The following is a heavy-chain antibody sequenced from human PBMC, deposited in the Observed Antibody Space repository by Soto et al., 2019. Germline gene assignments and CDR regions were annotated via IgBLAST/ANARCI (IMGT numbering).Heavy chain of an antibody. D-gene: IGHD3-22*01. CDR1: GGSISSSNW. V-gene: IGHV4-4*02. J-gene: IGHJ4*02. Sequence: ETLSLTCAVSGGSISSSNWWSWVRQPPGKGLEWIGEIYHSGSTNYNPSLKSRVTISVDKSKNQFSLKLSSVTAADTAVYYCARDLGINYYDSSGQAIGYWGQGTLVTVSS. CDR2: IYHSGST. CDR3: ARDLGINYYDSSGQAIGY.